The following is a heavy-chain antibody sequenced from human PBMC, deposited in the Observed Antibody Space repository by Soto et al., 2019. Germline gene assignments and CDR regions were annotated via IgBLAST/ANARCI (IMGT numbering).Heavy chain of an antibody. CDR2: INADNGNT. Sequence: GASVKVSCKASGYTFTSYGISWVRQAPGQRLEWMGWINADNGNTKYSQKFQGRVTITRDTSASTAYMELSSLRSEDTAVYYCASFHYYYGMDVWGQGTTVTVSS. CDR1: GYTFTSYG. CDR3: ASFHYYYGMDV. V-gene: IGHV1-3*01. J-gene: IGHJ6*02.